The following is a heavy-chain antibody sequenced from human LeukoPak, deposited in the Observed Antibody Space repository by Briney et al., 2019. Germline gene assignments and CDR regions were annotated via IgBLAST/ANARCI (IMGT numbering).Heavy chain of an antibody. CDR2: MYSCGST. CDR3: AREMTWYYDIWSGYDI. Sequence: GGSLRLSCAASGFTVSSNYMSWVRQAPRKGLEWVSVMYSCGSTYYTDSVKGRFTISRDNSKNTLYLKMNSLRAEDMAVYYCAREMTWYYDIWSGYDIWGQGTMVTVSS. V-gene: IGHV3-66*03. J-gene: IGHJ3*02. CDR1: GFTVSSNY. D-gene: IGHD3-3*01.